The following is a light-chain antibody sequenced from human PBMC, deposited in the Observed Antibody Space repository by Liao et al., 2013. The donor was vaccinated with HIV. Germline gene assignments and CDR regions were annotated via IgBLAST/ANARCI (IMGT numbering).Light chain of an antibody. CDR3: QVWHDTTDHFV. V-gene: IGLV3-21*04. J-gene: IGLJ1*01. CDR2: SDT. CDR1: NIGTKS. Sequence: SYVLTQPPSVSVAPGETARISCGGNNIGTKSVHWYQQRPGQAPVLVLYSDTDRPSGIPERFSGSNSGDTATLTISRVEAGDEADYYCQVWHDTTDHFVFGTGTQVTVL.